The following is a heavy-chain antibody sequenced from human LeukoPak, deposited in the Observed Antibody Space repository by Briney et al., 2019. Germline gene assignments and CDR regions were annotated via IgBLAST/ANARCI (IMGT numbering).Heavy chain of an antibody. CDR3: ASGFSGNYDILTGDI. J-gene: IGHJ3*02. V-gene: IGHV1-69*13. CDR1: GGTFSSYA. Sequence: SVKVSCKASGGTFSSYAISWVRQAPGQGLERMGGIIPIFGTANYAQKFQGRVTITADESTSTAYMELSSLRSEDTAVYYCASGFSGNYDILTGDIWGQGTMVTVSS. CDR2: IIPIFGTA. D-gene: IGHD3-9*01.